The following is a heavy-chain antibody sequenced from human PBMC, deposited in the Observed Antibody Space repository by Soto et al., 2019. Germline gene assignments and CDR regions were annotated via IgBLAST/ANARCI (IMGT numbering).Heavy chain of an antibody. CDR1: GCSISSGGYY. D-gene: IGHD1-1*01. CDR3: ASFKVNDRELDY. V-gene: IGHV4-39*07. J-gene: IGHJ4*02. Sequence: SETLSLTCTVSGCSISSGGYYWGWIRQHPGKGLEWIGCIYYSGSTYYNPSLKSRVTISVDTSKNQFSLKLSSVTAADTAMYYCASFKVNDRELDYWGQGTLVTVSS. CDR2: IYYSGST.